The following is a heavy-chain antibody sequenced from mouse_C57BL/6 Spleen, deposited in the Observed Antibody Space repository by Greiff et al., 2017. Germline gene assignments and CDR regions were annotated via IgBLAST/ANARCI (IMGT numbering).Heavy chain of an antibody. CDR2: IHPNSGST. CDR3: ARNPLITTVVEGAMDY. CDR1: GYTFTSYW. Sequence: QVHVKQPGAELVKPGASVKLSCKASGYTFTSYWMHWVKQRPGQGLEWIGMIHPNSGSTNYNEKFKSKATLTVDKSSSTAYMQLSSLTSEDSAVYYCARNPLITTVVEGAMDYWGQGTSVTVSS. V-gene: IGHV1-64*01. D-gene: IGHD1-1*01. J-gene: IGHJ4*01.